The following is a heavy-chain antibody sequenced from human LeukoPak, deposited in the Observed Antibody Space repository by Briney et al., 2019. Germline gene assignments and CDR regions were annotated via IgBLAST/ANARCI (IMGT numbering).Heavy chain of an antibody. CDR1: GGTFSSYA. CDR2: TIPIFGTT. V-gene: IGHV1-69*06. Sequence: SVKVSCKASGGTFSSYAISWVRQAPGQGLEWMGGTIPIFGTTNYAQKFQGRVTITADKSTNIAYMELTSLKSEDTAVYYCARDTLGYSSGSAYYYMDVWGKGTTVTVSS. J-gene: IGHJ6*03. D-gene: IGHD5-18*01. CDR3: ARDTLGYSSGSAYYYMDV.